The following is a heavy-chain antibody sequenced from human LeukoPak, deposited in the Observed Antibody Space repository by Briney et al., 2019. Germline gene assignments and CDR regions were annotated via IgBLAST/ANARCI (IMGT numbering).Heavy chain of an antibody. CDR2: ISYDGSNK. D-gene: IGHD5-18*01. V-gene: IGHV3-30-3*01. Sequence: GGSLRLSCAASGFTFSSYAMHWVRQAPGKGLEWVAVISYDGSNKYYADSVKGRFTISRDNSKNTLYLQMNSLRAEDTAVYYCARELYGGYKPAFDIWGQGTMVTVSS. CDR1: GFTFSSYA. J-gene: IGHJ3*02. CDR3: ARELYGGYKPAFDI.